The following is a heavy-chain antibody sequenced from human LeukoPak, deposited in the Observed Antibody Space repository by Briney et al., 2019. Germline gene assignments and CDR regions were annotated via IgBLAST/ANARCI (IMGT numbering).Heavy chain of an antibody. D-gene: IGHD3-22*01. Sequence: SETLSLTCTVSGYSISSGYYWGWIRQPPGKGLEWIGSIYHSGSTYYNPSLKSRVTISVDTSKNQFSLKLSSVTAADTAVYYCARVTMIVVSAPGAFDIWGQGTMVTVSS. CDR1: GYSISSGYY. CDR3: ARVTMIVVSAPGAFDI. J-gene: IGHJ3*02. CDR2: IYHSGST. V-gene: IGHV4-38-2*02.